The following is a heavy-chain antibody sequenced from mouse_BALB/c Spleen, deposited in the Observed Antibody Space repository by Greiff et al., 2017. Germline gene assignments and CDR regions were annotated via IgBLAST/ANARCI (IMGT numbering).Heavy chain of an antibody. V-gene: IGHV3-8*02. CDR1: GDSITSGY. Sequence: EVMLVESGPSLVKPSQTLSLTCSVTGDSITSGYWNWIRKFPGNKLEYMGYISYSGSTYYNPSLKSRISITRDTSKNQYYLQLNSVTTEDTATYYCARGGGYDAWFAYWGQGTLVTVSA. CDR3: ARGGGYDAWFAY. D-gene: IGHD2-2*01. CDR2: ISYSGST. J-gene: IGHJ3*01.